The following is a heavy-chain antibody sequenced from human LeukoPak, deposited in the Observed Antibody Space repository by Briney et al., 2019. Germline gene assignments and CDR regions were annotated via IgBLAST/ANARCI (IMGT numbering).Heavy chain of an antibody. CDR2: ISGSGGST. V-gene: IGHV3-23*01. D-gene: IGHD4-11*01. J-gene: IGHJ5*02. Sequence: GGSLRLSCAASGFTFSSYAMSWVRQAPGKGLEWVSAISGSGGSTYYADSVKGRFTISRDNAKKSLYLQMNSLRAEDTAVYYCARTPAAHTVTTTNWFDPWGQGTLVTVSS. CDR3: ARTPAAHTVTTTNWFDP. CDR1: GFTFSSYA.